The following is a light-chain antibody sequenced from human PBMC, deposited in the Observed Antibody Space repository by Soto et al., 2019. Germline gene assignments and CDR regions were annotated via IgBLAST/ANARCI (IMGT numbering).Light chain of an antibody. CDR1: SSDVGGHNY. V-gene: IGLV2-14*03. Sequence: QSALTQVASVSASPGQSITISCTGTSSDVGGHNYVSWYQQHPGNAPKLMIYNVDYRPSGISNRFSGSKSGNTASLTISGLQADDEAYYYCSSYADSSTVVFGGETKVTVL. J-gene: IGLJ2*01. CDR3: SSYADSSTVV. CDR2: NVD.